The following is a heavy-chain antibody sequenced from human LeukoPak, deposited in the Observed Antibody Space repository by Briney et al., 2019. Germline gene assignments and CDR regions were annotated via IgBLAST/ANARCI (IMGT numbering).Heavy chain of an antibody. D-gene: IGHD3-10*01. V-gene: IGHV4-39*01. CDR3: ARGPVPDYYGSGSYKPVRHHRNWFDP. Sequence: SETLSLTCSVSGDSITSTSYYWGWIRQPPEKGLEWIGSVYYTGGTYYSPSLKSRVTISVDTSKNQFSLKLTSVTAADTAVYYCARGPVPDYYGSGSYKPVRHHRNWFDPWGQGTLVTVSS. J-gene: IGHJ5*02. CDR2: VYYTGGT. CDR1: GDSITSTSYY.